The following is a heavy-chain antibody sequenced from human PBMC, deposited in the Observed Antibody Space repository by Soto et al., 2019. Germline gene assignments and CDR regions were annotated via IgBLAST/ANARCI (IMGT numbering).Heavy chain of an antibody. D-gene: IGHD5-18*01. CDR2: ISSSSSYI. CDR3: ASRGYSYGEQWDY. CDR1: GFTFSSYS. J-gene: IGHJ4*02. Sequence: EVQLVESGGGLVKPGGSLRLSCAASGFTFSSYSMNWGRQAPGKGLEWVSSISSSSSYIYYADSVKGRFTISRDNAKNSLYLQMNSLRAEDTAVYYCASRGYSYGEQWDYWGQGTLVTVSS. V-gene: IGHV3-21*01.